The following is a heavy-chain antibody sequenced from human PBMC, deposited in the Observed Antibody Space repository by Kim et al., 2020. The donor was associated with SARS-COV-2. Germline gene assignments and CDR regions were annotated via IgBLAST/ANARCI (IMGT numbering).Heavy chain of an antibody. D-gene: IGHD3-3*01. J-gene: IGHJ6*02. V-gene: IGHV3-21*01. Sequence: GGSLRLSCAASGFTFSSYSMNWVRQAPGKGLEWVSSISSSSSYIYYADSVKGRFTISRDNAKNSLYLQMNSLRAEDTAVYYCARDGFLEWLLSTDYGMDVWGQGTTVTVSS. CDR2: ISSSSSYI. CDR1: GFTFSSYS. CDR3: ARDGFLEWLLSTDYGMDV.